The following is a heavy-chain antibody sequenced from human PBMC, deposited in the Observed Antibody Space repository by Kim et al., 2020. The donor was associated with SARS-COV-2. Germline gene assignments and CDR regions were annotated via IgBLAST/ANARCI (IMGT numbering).Heavy chain of an antibody. Sequence: ISYAESVKGRFTISRDNARNSLYLQMNSLRDEDTAVYYCEKGSGYRNFDYWGQGTLVTVSS. V-gene: IGHV3-21*01. D-gene: IGHD3-22*01. CDR3: EKGSGYRNFDY. CDR2: I. J-gene: IGHJ4*02.